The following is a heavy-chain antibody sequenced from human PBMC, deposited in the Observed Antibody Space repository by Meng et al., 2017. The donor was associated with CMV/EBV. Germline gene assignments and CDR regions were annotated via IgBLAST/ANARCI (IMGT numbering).Heavy chain of an antibody. CDR3: ARVGGGNWFDP. CDR2: ISAYNGNT. Sequence: QVRPVQCGAEVTKLGASGKGSCEGSVYTFTCYGISWVRQAPGQGLEWMGWISAYNGNTNYAQKLQGRVTMTTDTSTSTAYMELRSLRSDDTAVYYCARVGGGNWFDPWGQGTLVTVSS. J-gene: IGHJ5*02. V-gene: IGHV1-18*01. D-gene: IGHD3-16*01. CDR1: VYTFTCYG.